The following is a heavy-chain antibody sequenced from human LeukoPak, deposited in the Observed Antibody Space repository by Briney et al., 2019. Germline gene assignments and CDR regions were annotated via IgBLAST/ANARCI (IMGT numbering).Heavy chain of an antibody. Sequence: PGGSLRLSCAASGFTFSNAWMSWVRQAPGKGLEWVSLISGSGGSTYYADSVKGRFTISRDNSKNTLYLQMNSLRAEDTAVFYCAKDRDDYVWGSYLGAFDIWGQGTMVTVSS. CDR2: ISGSGGST. J-gene: IGHJ3*02. D-gene: IGHD3-16*01. V-gene: IGHV3-23*01. CDR3: AKDRDDYVWGSYLGAFDI. CDR1: GFTFSNAW.